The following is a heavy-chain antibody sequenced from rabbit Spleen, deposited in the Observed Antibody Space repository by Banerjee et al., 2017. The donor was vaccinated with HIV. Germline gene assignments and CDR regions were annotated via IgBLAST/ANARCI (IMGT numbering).Heavy chain of an antibody. CDR1: GFSFSSSYY. Sequence: QEQLEESGGDLVKPEGSLTLTCTASGFSFSSSYYMYWVRQAPGKGLEWIGCIYSSTSITWYASWAKGRFTISQTSSTTVTLQMTSLTDADTATYFCARGGYGGHIYTMGLWGPGTLVTVS. CDR3: ARGGYGGHIYTMGL. V-gene: IGHV1S45*01. CDR2: IYSSTSIT. D-gene: IGHD4-2*01. J-gene: IGHJ4*01.